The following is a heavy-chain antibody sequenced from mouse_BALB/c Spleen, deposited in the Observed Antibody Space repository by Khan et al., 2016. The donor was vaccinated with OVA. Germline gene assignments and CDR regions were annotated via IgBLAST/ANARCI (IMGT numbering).Heavy chain of an antibody. J-gene: IGHJ3*01. Sequence: EVKLLESGPELMKPGASVKISCKASGYSFTSYYIHWMMQSHGKSLEWIGYIDPFSGGTTYNQKFKGQATLTVDKSSSTAYILLSNLTSEDSAVYYCARHGFVGWFTYWGQGTLVTVSA. CDR1: GYSFTSYY. V-gene: IGHV1S135*01. D-gene: IGHD2-2*01. CDR2: IDPFSGGT. CDR3: ARHGFVGWFTY.